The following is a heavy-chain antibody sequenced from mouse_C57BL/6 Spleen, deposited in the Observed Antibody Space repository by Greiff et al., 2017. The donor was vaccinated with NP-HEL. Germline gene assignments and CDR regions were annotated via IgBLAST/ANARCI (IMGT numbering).Heavy chain of an antibody. CDR2: ISSGSSTI. Sequence: EVHLVESGGGLVKPGGSLKLSCAASGFTFSDYGMHWVRQAPEKGLEWVAYISSGSSTIYYADTVKGRFTISRDNAKNTLFLQITSLRSEDTAMYYCARDYSNLGWFAYWGQGTLVTVSA. CDR3: ARDYSNLGWFAY. V-gene: IGHV5-17*01. D-gene: IGHD2-5*01. CDR1: GFTFSDYG. J-gene: IGHJ3*01.